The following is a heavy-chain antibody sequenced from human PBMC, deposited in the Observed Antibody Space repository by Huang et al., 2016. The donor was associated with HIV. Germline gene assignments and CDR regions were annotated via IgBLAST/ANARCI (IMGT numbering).Heavy chain of an antibody. CDR3: GVTTDY. CDR1: GFTFSRSD. CDR2: IRAGGGGT. Sequence: EVQLLESGGGLAQPGGSLRLSCAASGFTFSRSDMTWFRQAAGKGREWVSTIRAGGGGTFYPDSVRGRFTISRDNSKNTLYLQMNSLKAEDTAVYYCGVTTDYWGQGTLVSVSS. D-gene: IGHD4-17*01. V-gene: IGHV3-23*01. J-gene: IGHJ4*02.